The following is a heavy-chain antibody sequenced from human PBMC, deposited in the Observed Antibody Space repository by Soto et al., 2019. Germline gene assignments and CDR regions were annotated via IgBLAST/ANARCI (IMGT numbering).Heavy chain of an antibody. CDR1: GFTFSSYA. CDR2: ISGSGGST. CDR3: ARAPTSRFDY. V-gene: IGHV3-23*01. J-gene: IGHJ4*02. Sequence: GSLRLSCAASGFTFSSYAMSWVRQAPGKGLEWVSAISGSGGSTYYADSVKGRFTISRDNSKNTLFLQMDSLRTEDTAMYYCARAPTSRFDYWGQGTLVTVSS.